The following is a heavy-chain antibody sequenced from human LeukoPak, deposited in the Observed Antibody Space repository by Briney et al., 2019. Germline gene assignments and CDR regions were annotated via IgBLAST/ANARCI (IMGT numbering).Heavy chain of an antibody. CDR3: AKDMLNYYDSSGYLDY. D-gene: IGHD3-22*01. J-gene: IGHJ4*02. Sequence: ASVKVSCKASGYTFTNYGISWVRQAPGQGLEWMGWISAYNGYTDYAQKLQFRVTMTTDTSTSTAYMELRSLRSDDTAVYYCAKDMLNYYDSSGYLDYWGQGTLVTVSS. CDR2: ISAYNGYT. CDR1: GYTFTNYG. V-gene: IGHV1-18*01.